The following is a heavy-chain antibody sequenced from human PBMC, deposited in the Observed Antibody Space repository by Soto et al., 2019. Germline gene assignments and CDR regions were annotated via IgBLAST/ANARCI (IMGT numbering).Heavy chain of an antibody. CDR2: INAGNGNT. CDR3: ARGPNPYYFDY. CDR1: GYTFTGYA. V-gene: IGHV1-3*01. Sequence: GASVKVSCKASGYTFTGYAMHWVRQAPGQRLEWMGWINAGNGNTKYSQKFQGRVTITRDTSASTAYMELSSLRSEDTAVYYCARGPNPYYFDYWGQGTLVTVSS. J-gene: IGHJ4*02.